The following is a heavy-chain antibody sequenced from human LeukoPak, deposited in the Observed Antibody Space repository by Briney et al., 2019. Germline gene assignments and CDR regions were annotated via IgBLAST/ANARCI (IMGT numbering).Heavy chain of an antibody. J-gene: IGHJ6*02. CDR3: AKAPFRRWELPAELDYCYGMDV. Sequence: GGSLRLSCAASGFTFSSYGMHWVRQAPGKGLEWVAVISYDGSNKYYADSVKGRFTISRDNSKNTLYLQMNSLRAEDTAVYYCAKAPFRRWELPAELDYCYGMDVWGQGTTVTVSS. CDR2: ISYDGSNK. CDR1: GFTFSSYG. D-gene: IGHD1-26*01. V-gene: IGHV3-30*18.